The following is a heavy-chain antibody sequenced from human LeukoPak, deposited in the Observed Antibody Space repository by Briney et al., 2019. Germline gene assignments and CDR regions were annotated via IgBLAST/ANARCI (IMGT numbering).Heavy chain of an antibody. J-gene: IGHJ4*02. CDR3: AREAAAGTYFHY. V-gene: IGHV3-21*01. CDR2: ISSSSSYI. D-gene: IGHD6-13*01. Sequence: GGSLRLSCAASGFTFSSYSMNWVRQAPGKGLEWVSSISSSSSYIYYADSVKGRFTISRDNAKNSLYLQMNSLRAEDTAVYYCAREAAAGTYFHYWGQGTLVTVSS. CDR1: GFTFSSYS.